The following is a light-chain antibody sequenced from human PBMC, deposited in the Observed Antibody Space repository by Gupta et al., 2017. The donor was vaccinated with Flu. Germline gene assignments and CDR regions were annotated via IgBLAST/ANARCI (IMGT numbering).Light chain of an antibody. CDR1: QSIRNW. Sequence: GDRVPITCRASQSIRNWLAWYQQKPGKAPNLLIYTASSLESGVPSRFSGSGSGTEFTLTISSLQPEDSATYYCQQYDTYLATFGQGTKLEIK. J-gene: IGKJ2*01. CDR2: TAS. CDR3: QQYDTYLAT. V-gene: IGKV1-5*03.